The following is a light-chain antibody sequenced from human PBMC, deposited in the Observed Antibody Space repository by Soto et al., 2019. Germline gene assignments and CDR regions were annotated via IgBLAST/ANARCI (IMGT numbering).Light chain of an antibody. J-gene: IGLJ2*01. CDR2: SNN. CDR3: AAWDDSLNGLV. Sequence: QSVLTQPPSASGTPGQRVTISCSGSSSNIGSNTVNWYQQLPGTAPKLLIYSNNQRPSGVPGRFSGSKSGTSASLAISGLQYEDEADYYCAAWDDSLNGLVFGGGTQLTVL. CDR1: SSNIGSNT. V-gene: IGLV1-44*01.